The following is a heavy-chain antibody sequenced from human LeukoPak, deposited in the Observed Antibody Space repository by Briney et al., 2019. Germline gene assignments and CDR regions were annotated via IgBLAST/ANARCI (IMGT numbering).Heavy chain of an antibody. J-gene: IGHJ5*02. V-gene: IGHV4-59*01. CDR1: GGSISSYY. CDR3: ARHGYSSGSLAWFDP. Sequence: SETLSLTCTVSGGSISSYYWNWIRQPPGKGLEWIGHIYNSGSTNYNPSLKSRVTISVDTSKNQFSLKLSSVTAADTAVYYCARHGYSSGSLAWFDPWGQGTQVTVSS. CDR2: IYNSGST. D-gene: IGHD6-19*01.